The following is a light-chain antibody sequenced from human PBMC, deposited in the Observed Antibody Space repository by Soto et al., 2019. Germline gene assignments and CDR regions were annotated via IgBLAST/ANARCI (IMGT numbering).Light chain of an antibody. J-gene: IGKJ5*01. V-gene: IGKV3-11*01. CDR3: QQRSNWLPIT. Sequence: EIVFTQSPATLALSPGERATLSCRASQSVSRYLAWYQQKPGQAPRLLIYDASNRATGIPARFSGSGSGTDFTLTISSLEPEDFAVYYCQQRSNWLPITFGQGTRLEI. CDR1: QSVSRY. CDR2: DAS.